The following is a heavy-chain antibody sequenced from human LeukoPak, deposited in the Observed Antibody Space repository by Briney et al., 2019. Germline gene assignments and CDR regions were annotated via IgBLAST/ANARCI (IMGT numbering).Heavy chain of an antibody. CDR3: AKDRGLTAPPPYGLDV. CDR1: GYTFTSYA. J-gene: IGHJ6*02. CDR2: IIPVLNIT. D-gene: IGHD3-10*01. Sequence: SVKVSCKASGYTFTSYAIHWVRQAPGQGLEWMGRIIPVLNITTYAQKFQGRVTITADTSTSTVYMELSSLRSEETAVYYCAKDRGLTAPPPYGLDVWGQGTTVIVTS. V-gene: IGHV1-69*04.